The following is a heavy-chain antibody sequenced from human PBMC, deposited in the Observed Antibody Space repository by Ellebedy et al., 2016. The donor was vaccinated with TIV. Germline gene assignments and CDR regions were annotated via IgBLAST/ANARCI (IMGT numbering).Heavy chain of an antibody. J-gene: IGHJ4*02. CDR2: ISGSGNST. CDR1: GFTFSSYA. Sequence: GESLKISCAASGFTFSSYAMSWVRQAPGRGLEWVSVISGSGNSTYCADSVKGRFTISRDNSKNTLYLQMYNLRAEDTGVYYCAKEAAPTGIPYFDYWGQGSQVTVSP. V-gene: IGHV3-23*01. CDR3: AKEAAPTGIPYFDY. D-gene: IGHD1-14*01.